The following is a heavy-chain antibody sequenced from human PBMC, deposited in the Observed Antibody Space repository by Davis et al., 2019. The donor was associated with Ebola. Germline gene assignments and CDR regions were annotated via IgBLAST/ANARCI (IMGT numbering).Heavy chain of an antibody. Sequence: ASVKVSCKASGYTFTSYAMHWVRQAPGQRLEWMGWINAGNGNTKYSQKFQGRVTITRDTSASTAYMELSSLRSEDTAVYYCARDVEMATKLFDYWGQGTLVTVSS. CDR3: ARDVEMATKLFDY. D-gene: IGHD5-24*01. J-gene: IGHJ4*02. CDR2: INAGNGNT. V-gene: IGHV1-3*01. CDR1: GYTFTSYA.